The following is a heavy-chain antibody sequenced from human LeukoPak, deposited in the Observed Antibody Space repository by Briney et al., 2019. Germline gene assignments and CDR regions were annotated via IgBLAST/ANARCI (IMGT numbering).Heavy chain of an antibody. CDR1: GGSFSGYY. J-gene: IGHJ6*02. D-gene: IGHD3-9*01. CDR2: INHSGST. CDR3: ARAKDYDILTGYSYYYGMDV. Sequence: SETLSLTCAVYGGSFSGYYWSWIRQPPGKGLEWIGEINHSGSTNYNPSLKSRVTISVDTSKNQFSLKLSSVTAADTAVYYCARAKDYDILTGYSYYYGMDVWGQGTTVTVS. V-gene: IGHV4-34*01.